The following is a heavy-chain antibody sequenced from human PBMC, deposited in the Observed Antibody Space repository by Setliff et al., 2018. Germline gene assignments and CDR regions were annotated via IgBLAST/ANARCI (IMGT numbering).Heavy chain of an antibody. D-gene: IGHD3-10*01. J-gene: IGHJ4*02. CDR3: RLWFGELLRDH. Sequence: GGSLRLSCAASGVTVSAYDMSWVRQAPGKGLEWVSLLDNDGSTYYSDSVKGRFTISRGTSKNTLYLQMSSLRTEDTAMYYCRLWFGELLRDHWGQGTLVTVSS. CDR2: LDNDGST. CDR1: GVTVSAYD. V-gene: IGHV3-53*01.